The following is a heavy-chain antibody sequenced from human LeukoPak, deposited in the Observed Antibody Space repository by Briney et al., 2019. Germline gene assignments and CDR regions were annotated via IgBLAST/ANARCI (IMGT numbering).Heavy chain of an antibody. J-gene: IGHJ4*02. D-gene: IGHD3-22*01. CDR3: AKLRDFYDSTGYSRFPY. CDR2: ISGSAGST. CDR1: GFTFSGYA. Sequence: GESLKISCAASGFTFSGYAMGWVRQAPGKGLEWVSAISGSAGSTYYADSVKGRFTISRDNSKNSLYLQMNSLRAEDTAVYYCAKLRDFYDSTGYSRFPYWGQGTLVTVSS. V-gene: IGHV3-23*01.